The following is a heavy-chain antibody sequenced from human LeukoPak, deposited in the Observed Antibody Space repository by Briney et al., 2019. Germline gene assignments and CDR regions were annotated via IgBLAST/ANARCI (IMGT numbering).Heavy chain of an antibody. CDR1: GYTFTSYG. CDR3: ARSTGQQQLVLGTYGMDV. Sequence: ASVKVSCKASGYTFTSYGISWVRQAPGQGLEWMGWISAYNGNTNYAQKLQGRVTMTTDTSTSTAYMELRSLRSDDTAVYYCARSTGQQQLVLGTYGMDVWGQGTTVTVSS. V-gene: IGHV1-18*01. D-gene: IGHD6-13*01. J-gene: IGHJ6*02. CDR2: ISAYNGNT.